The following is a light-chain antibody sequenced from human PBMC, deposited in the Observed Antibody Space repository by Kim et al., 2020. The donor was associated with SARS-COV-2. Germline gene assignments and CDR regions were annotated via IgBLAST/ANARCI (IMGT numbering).Light chain of an antibody. CDR2: GAS. CDR3: HQYTYLGS. CDR1: QNIRSN. V-gene: IGKV3-15*01. Sequence: EIVMTQSPATLSVSPGERATLSCRASQNIRSNLVWFQKKVGQAPRLLIYGASIRATGIPARFSGSGSGTEFTPTITDLQSEDFAVYYCHQYTYLGSFGQGTKLEI. J-gene: IGKJ2*04.